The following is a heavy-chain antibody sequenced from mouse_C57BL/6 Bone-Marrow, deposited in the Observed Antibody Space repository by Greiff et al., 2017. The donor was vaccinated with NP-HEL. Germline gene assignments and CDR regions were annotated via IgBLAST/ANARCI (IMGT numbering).Heavy chain of an antibody. CDR2: INPSTGGT. J-gene: IGHJ2*01. Sequence: VQLQQSGPELVKPGASVKISCKASGYSFTGYYMNWVKQSPEKSLEWIGEINPSTGGTTYNQKFKAKATLTVDKSSSTAYMQLKSLTSEDSAVDYCARGVFYWGQGTTLTVSS. V-gene: IGHV1-42*01. CDR1: GYSFTGYY. CDR3: ARGVFY.